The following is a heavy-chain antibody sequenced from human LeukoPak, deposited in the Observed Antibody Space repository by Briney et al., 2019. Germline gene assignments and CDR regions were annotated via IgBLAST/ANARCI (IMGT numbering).Heavy chain of an antibody. CDR3: AGEIPKYYYDSSGYDST. CDR2: IIPIFGTA. D-gene: IGHD3-22*01. Sequence: SVKVSCKASGGTFSSYAISWVRQAPGQGLEWMGRIIPIFGTANYAQKFQGRVTITADESTSTAYMELSSLRSEDTAVYYCAGEIPKYYYDSSGYDSTWGQGTLVTVSS. CDR1: GGTFSSYA. J-gene: IGHJ5*02. V-gene: IGHV1-69*15.